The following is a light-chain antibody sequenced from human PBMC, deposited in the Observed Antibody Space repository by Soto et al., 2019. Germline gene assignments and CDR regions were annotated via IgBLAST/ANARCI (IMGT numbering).Light chain of an antibody. V-gene: IGLV7-46*01. Sequence: QSVETHEPSLTLSPGGTVALTCGSSTGAVTNGHYPYWFQQKPGQAPRTLIYDTTNRHSWTPARFSGSLLGGKAALTLSGAQPEDEAEYYCLLSYNGPYVFGTGTKVTVL. CDR1: TGAVTNGHY. J-gene: IGLJ1*01. CDR2: DTT. CDR3: LLSYNGPYV.